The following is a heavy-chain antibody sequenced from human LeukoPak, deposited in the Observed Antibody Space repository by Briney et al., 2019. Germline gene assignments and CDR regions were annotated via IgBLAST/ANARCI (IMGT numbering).Heavy chain of an antibody. D-gene: IGHD1-26*01. J-gene: IGHJ4*02. CDR1: GFTFSTYT. CDR3: VRDDYSGTYSFDY. Sequence: GGSLRLSCAASGFTFSTYTINWVRQPPGKGLEWVSSISSSSGYIYYADSVRGRFTISRDNARNSLYLQMNSLRAEDTAVYYCVRDDYSGTYSFDYWGQGTLVTVSS. V-gene: IGHV3-21*01. CDR2: ISSSSGYI.